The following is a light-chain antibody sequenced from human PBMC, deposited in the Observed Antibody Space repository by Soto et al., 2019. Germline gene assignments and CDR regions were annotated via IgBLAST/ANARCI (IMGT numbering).Light chain of an antibody. V-gene: IGKV3D-20*02. CDR3: QQRSIWPWT. CDR2: DTS. J-gene: IGKJ1*01. Sequence: EIVLTQSPGTLSLSPGERATLSCRASQSVSSSYLAWYQQKPGQAPRLLIYDTSDRATGIPARSSGSGSGTDFTLTISSLEPEDFAVFYCQQRSIWPWTFGQGTKVDIK. CDR1: QSVSSSY.